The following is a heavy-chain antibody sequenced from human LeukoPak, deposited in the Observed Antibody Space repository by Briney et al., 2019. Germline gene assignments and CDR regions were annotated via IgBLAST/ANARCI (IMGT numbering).Heavy chain of an antibody. CDR2: ISSSGSTI. D-gene: IGHD3-22*01. CDR3: ATYYDSSYDAFDI. Sequence: GGSLRLSCAASGFTFSSYEMNWVRQAPGEGLEWVSYISSSGSTIYYADSVKGRFTISRDNAKNSLYLQMNSLRAEDTAVYYCATYYDSSYDAFDIWGQGTMVTVSS. J-gene: IGHJ3*02. CDR1: GFTFSSYE. V-gene: IGHV3-48*03.